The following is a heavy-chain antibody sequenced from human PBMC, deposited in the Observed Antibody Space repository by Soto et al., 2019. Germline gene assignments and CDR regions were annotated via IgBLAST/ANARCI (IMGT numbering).Heavy chain of an antibody. CDR2: FHYSGSP. CDR1: GGSISGYH. D-gene: IGHD1-26*01. Sequence: SETLSLTCSISGGSISGYHWNWIRQPPGKGVEWIGYFHYSGSPKYSPSLKSRVTISVDTSKNQSSLKLSSVTAADTAVYYCARYRGGSFYFDYWGQGTLVTVSS. CDR3: ARYRGGSFYFDY. J-gene: IGHJ4*02. V-gene: IGHV4-59*01.